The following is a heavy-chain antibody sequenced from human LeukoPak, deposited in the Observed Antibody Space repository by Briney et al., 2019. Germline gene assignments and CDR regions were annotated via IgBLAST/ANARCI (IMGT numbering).Heavy chain of an antibody. CDR3: ARKKYYYDTSTYGWFDP. V-gene: IGHV3-7*01. CDR2: INQNGSET. D-gene: IGHD3-22*01. CDR1: GFTFSSYW. J-gene: IGHJ5*02. Sequence: GGSLRLSCAASGFTFSSYWMTWVRQAPGKALEWVANINQNGSETYYVDSVKGRFTMSRDNAKNSLYLQMNGLRAADTAVYYCARKKYYYDTSTYGWFDPWGQGTLVTVSS.